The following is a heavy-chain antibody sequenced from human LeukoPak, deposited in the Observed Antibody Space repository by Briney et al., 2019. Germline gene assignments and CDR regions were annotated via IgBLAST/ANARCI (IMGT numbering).Heavy chain of an antibody. CDR2: ISGSGGST. V-gene: IGHV3-23*01. Sequence: PGGSLRLSCAASGFTFSSYAMSWVRQAPGKGLEWVSAISGSGGSTYYADSVKGRFTIPRDNSKNTLYLQMNSLRAEDTAVYYCAKHLTDSSGYFYYYYGMDVWGQGTTVTVSS. J-gene: IGHJ6*02. D-gene: IGHD3-22*01. CDR3: AKHLTDSSGYFYYYYGMDV. CDR1: GFTFSSYA.